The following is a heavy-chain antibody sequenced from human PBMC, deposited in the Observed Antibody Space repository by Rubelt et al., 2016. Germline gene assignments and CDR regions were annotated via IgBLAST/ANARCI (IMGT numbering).Heavy chain of an antibody. CDR2: ISWNSGCI. CDR3: AKDITSSSWYYFDY. D-gene: IGHD6-13*01. Sequence: EVQLVESGGGLVQPGRSLRLSCAASGFTFDDYAMHWVRQAPGKGLEWVSGISWNSGCIGYADSVKGRFTISRDNAKNSLYLQMNSLRAEDTALYYCAKDITSSSWYYFDYWGQGTLVTVSS. CDR1: GFTFDDYA. J-gene: IGHJ4*02. V-gene: IGHV3-9*01.